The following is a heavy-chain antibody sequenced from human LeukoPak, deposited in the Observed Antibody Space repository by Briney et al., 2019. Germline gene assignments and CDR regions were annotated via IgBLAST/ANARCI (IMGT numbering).Heavy chain of an antibody. CDR1: GFTFSSYE. J-gene: IGHJ4*02. CDR2: ISSSGGAI. Sequence: PGGSLRLSCAASGFTFSSYEMNWVPQAPGQGREGVSYISSSGGAIYYADSVKVRFTISRDNAKNSLYLQMNGMRAEDTAVYYCAREGIAAAGPFDYWGQGTLVTVSS. CDR3: AREGIAAAGPFDY. V-gene: IGHV3-48*03. D-gene: IGHD6-13*01.